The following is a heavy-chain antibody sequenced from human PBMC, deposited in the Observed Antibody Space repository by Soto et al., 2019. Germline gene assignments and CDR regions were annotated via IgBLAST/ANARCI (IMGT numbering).Heavy chain of an antibody. CDR1: GLTLSSCA. J-gene: IGHJ4*02. V-gene: IGHV3-23*01. CDR3: AKGGYDRSGHSLYTFES. CDR2: ISGGGGNT. D-gene: IGHD3-22*01. Sequence: PGGSLRLSCAASGLTLSSCAMRWVRQAPGKGLEWVSTISGGGGNTYYADSVKGRFTISRDNSKSTLYLQMNSLRAEDTAVYYCAKGGYDRSGHSLYTFESWGKGTL.